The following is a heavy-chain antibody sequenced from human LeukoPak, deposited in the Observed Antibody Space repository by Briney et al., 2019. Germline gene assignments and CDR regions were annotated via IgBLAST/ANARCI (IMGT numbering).Heavy chain of an antibody. J-gene: IGHJ6*02. CDR1: GDSVSSNSAA. D-gene: IGHD7-27*01. Sequence: SQTLSLTCAISGDSVSSNSAAWNWIRQSPSRGLEWLGRTYYRSKWYNDYAVSVKSRITITPDTSQNQFSLQLNSVNPEDTAVYYCATSNWEYYYYGMDVWGQGTTVTVSS. CDR3: ATSNWEYYYYGMDV. V-gene: IGHV6-1*01. CDR2: TYYRSKWYN.